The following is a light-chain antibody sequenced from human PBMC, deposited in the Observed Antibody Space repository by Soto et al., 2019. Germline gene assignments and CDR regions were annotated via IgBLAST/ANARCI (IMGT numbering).Light chain of an antibody. CDR2: DVR. CDR1: SSDIGAYEH. Sequence: QSALTQPSSMSGSRGQSITISCTGTSSDIGAYEHVSWYQQRPGRAPKVLIYDVRIRPSEVSNRFSGSKSGDTASLTISGLQAEDEAVYYCASKTTSSTVLFGGGTKLTVL. CDR3: ASKTTSSTVL. V-gene: IGLV2-14*03. J-gene: IGLJ2*01.